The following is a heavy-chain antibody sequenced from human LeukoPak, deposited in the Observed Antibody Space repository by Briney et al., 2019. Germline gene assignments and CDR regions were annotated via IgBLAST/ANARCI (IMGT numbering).Heavy chain of an antibody. CDR2: IWYDGSKR. CDR3: ARDLAPYCSSTSCYYYRGMDV. V-gene: IGHV3-33*08. CDR1: GFTFSSYG. J-gene: IGHJ6*02. D-gene: IGHD2-2*01. Sequence: PGGSLRLSCAASGFTFSSYGFHWVRQTPGKGLEWVAAIWYDGSKRYHADSVKGRFTISRDNSKNTLYLQVNSLRVDDTAVYYCARDLAPYCSSTSCYYYRGMDVWGQGTTVTVSS.